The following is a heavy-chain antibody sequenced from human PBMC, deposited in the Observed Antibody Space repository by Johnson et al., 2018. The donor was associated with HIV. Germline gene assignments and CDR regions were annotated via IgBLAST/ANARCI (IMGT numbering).Heavy chain of an antibody. CDR2: ISYDGSSK. D-gene: IGHD3-22*01. CDR3: ARGITMIAVVKGDAFDM. J-gene: IGHJ3*02. CDR1: GFTFDDYG. Sequence: QVQLVESGGGVERPGGSLRLSCVASGFTFDDYGMSWVRQAPGKGLEWVAVISYDGSSKFYPNSLKGRFSISRDNSKNTVYLQMNSLRTEDTAVYYCARGITMIAVVKGDAFDMWGQGTMVTVSS. V-gene: IGHV3-30*03.